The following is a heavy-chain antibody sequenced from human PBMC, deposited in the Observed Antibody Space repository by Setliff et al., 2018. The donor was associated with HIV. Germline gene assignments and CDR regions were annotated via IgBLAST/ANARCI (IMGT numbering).Heavy chain of an antibody. CDR3: ARGTTLNVVPDAFDI. D-gene: IGHD4-17*01. Sequence: KTSETLSLTCTVSNGTISSHYWSWIRQPPGKGLEWIGNMYYSGSTNYNPSLKSRVTLSVDRSQNHFSLKLSSVTAADTAVYYCARGTTLNVVPDAFDIWGQGTMVTVSS. J-gene: IGHJ3*02. CDR1: NGTISSHY. CDR2: MYYSGST. V-gene: IGHV4-59*11.